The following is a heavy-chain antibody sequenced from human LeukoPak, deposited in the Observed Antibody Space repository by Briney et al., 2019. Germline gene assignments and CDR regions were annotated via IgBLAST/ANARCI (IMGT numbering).Heavy chain of an antibody. CDR1: GFTFSSSS. Sequence: GGSLRLSCAASGFTFSSSSMNWVRQAPGKGLEWVSYMSSSSSTIYYADSVKGRFTISRDNAKNSLYLQMNSLRAEDTAVYYCARNAAVTSYYYFDYWGQGSLVTVSS. D-gene: IGHD4-17*01. CDR3: ARNAAVTSYYYFDY. V-gene: IGHV3-48*01. J-gene: IGHJ4*02. CDR2: MSSSSSTI.